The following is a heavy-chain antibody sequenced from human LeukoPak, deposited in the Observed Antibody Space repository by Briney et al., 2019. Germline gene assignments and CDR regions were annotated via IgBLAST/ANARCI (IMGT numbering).Heavy chain of an antibody. D-gene: IGHD3-22*01. CDR2: ISGSGGST. J-gene: IGHJ4*02. V-gene: IGHV3-23*01. CDR3: AKGAQITMIVVVLFDY. CDR1: GITFRSYA. Sequence: GRSLRLSCAASGITFRSYAMSWVRQAPGKGLEWVSAISGSGGSTYYADSVKGRFTISRDNSKNTLYLQMNSLRAEDTAVYYCAKGAQITMIVVVLFDYWGQGTLVTVSS.